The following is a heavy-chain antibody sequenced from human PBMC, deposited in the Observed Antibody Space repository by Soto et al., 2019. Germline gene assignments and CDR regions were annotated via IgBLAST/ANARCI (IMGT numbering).Heavy chain of an antibody. CDR2: ISYDGSNK. V-gene: IGHV3-30*18. D-gene: IGHD6-19*01. CDR1: GFTFSSYG. J-gene: IGHJ6*02. CDR3: AKDLSAIAVAGSYYYYGMDV. Sequence: GGSLRLSCAASGFTFSSYGMHWVRQAPGKRLEWVAVISYDGSNKYYADSVKGRFTISRDNSKNTLYLQMNSLRAEDTAVYYCAKDLSAIAVAGSYYYYGMDVWGQGTTVNVS.